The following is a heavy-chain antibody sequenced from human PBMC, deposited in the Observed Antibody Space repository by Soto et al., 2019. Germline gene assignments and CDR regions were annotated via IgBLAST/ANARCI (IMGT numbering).Heavy chain of an antibody. D-gene: IGHD4-17*01. CDR3: LKDKMDYGLFDS. J-gene: IGHJ4*02. Sequence: QVHLVESGGGVVQPGRSQRLSCAASGFTFSSYGMHWVRQAPGKGLEWVAFISYDATNKYYADSVRGRFTISRDNSKNTLNLQLNSLRVEDTAVYDCLKDKMDYGLFDSWGQGTLVTVSS. CDR2: ISYDATNK. CDR1: GFTFSSYG. V-gene: IGHV3-30*18.